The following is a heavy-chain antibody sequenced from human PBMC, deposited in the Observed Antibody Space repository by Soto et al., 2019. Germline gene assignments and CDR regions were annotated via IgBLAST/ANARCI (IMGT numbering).Heavy chain of an antibody. CDR3: ARDGYGGETGYIVATITGYYYYYGMDV. CDR2: IRGGAENT. CDR1: GFTFRSYA. J-gene: IGHJ6*02. D-gene: IGHD5-12*01. V-gene: IGHV3-23*01. Sequence: GGSLRLSCAASGFTFRSYAMSWVRQAPGKGLEWVAGIRGGAENTYYADSVKGRFTISRDNSKNTLSLQMNSLSAEDTAVYYCARDGYGGETGYIVATITGYYYYYGMDVWGQGTTVTVSS.